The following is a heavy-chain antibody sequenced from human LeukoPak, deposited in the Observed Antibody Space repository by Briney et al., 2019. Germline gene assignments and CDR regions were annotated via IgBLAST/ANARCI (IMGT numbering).Heavy chain of an antibody. V-gene: IGHV5-10-1*01. Sequence: PGESLKISCKGSGSRFTSYWIGWVRQMPGKGLEWMGRIDPSDSCTNYSPSFQGHVTISADKSIGTAYLQWSSLKAANTAMYYCSRLGSGNIAAAGGDYWGQGTLVTVSS. CDR2: IDPSDSCT. J-gene: IGHJ4*02. D-gene: IGHD6-13*01. CDR1: GSRFTSYW. CDR3: SRLGSGNIAAAGGDY.